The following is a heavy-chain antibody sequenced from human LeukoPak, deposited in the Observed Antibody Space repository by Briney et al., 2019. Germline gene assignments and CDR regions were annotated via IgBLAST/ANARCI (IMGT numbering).Heavy chain of an antibody. CDR1: GFTFSGYS. CDR2: IRYDGTNK. Sequence: GGSLRLSCAASGFTFSGYSMNWVRQAPGKGLEWVAFIRYDGTNKYYVDSVKGRFTISRDNSKNTLYLQMSSLRADDTAVYYCAKDRQWWYFDYWGQGTLVTVSS. D-gene: IGHD2-15*01. CDR3: AKDRQWWYFDY. V-gene: IGHV3-30*02. J-gene: IGHJ4*02.